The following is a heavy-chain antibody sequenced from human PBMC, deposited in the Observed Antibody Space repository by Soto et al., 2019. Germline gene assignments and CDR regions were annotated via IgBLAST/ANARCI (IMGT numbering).Heavy chain of an antibody. CDR1: GFTFSSYE. V-gene: IGHV3-48*03. J-gene: IGHJ1*01. CDR3: AREVGAVALYFQH. D-gene: IGHD6-19*01. Sequence: GGSLRLSCAASGFTFSSYEMNWVRQAPGKGLEWVSYISSSGSTIYYADSVKDRFTISRDNAKNSLYLQMNSLRAEDTAVYYCAREVGAVALYFQHWGQGTLVTVSS. CDR2: ISSSGSTI.